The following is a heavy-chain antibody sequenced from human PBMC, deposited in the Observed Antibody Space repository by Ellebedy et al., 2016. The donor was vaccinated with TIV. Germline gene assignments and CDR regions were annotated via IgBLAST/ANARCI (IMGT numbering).Heavy chain of an antibody. Sequence: GESLKISXAASGFTFSSYGMHWVRQAPGKGLEWVAVIWYDGSNKYYADSVKGRFTISRDNSKNTLYLQMNSLRAEDTAVYYCASSGGVVMGFDYWGQGTLVTVSS. D-gene: IGHD3-22*01. CDR1: GFTFSSYG. J-gene: IGHJ4*02. CDR2: IWYDGSNK. CDR3: ASSGGVVMGFDY. V-gene: IGHV3-33*01.